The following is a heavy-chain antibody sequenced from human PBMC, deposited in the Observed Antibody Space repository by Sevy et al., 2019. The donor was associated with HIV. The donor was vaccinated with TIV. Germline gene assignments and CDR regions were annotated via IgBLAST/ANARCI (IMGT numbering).Heavy chain of an antibody. D-gene: IGHD6-19*01. CDR3: AKDIGATGIAVVAN. CDR1: GFTFDDFA. Sequence: GGSLRLSCAASGFTFDDFAMHWVRQVPGKGLEWVSGLNWDGGGVAYADSVKGRFTISRDNAKNALFLQMNSLRAEDTALYYCAKDIGATGIAVVANWGQGIQVTVSS. V-gene: IGHV3-9*01. CDR2: LNWDGGGV. J-gene: IGHJ4*02.